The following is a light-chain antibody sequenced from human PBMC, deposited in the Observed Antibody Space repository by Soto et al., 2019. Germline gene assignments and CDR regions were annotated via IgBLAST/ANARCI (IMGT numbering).Light chain of an antibody. Sequence: QSVLTQSPSASASLGASVKLTCTLSGAHSNYAIAWHQQRPEKGPRYLMKLNSDGSHSKGDGIPDRFSGSSSGAERSLTISSLQSEDEADYYCQTWGTDSWVFGAGTKVTFL. CDR3: QTWGTDSWV. CDR1: GAHSNYA. CDR2: LNSDGSH. J-gene: IGLJ3*02. V-gene: IGLV4-69*01.